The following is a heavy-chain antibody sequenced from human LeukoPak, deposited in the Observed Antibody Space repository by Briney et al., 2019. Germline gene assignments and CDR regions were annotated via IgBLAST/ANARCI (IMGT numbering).Heavy chain of an antibody. CDR1: GFTFNTYS. CDR2: ISSSSPI. Sequence: GGSLRLSCAASGFTFNTYSMNWVREAPGEGLEWVSYISSSSPIYYADSVKGRFTISRDNAKKELYLQMKSLRDEDTALYYCARSGYRTSTSCLNGRGAFDIWGQGTTVIVSS. D-gene: IGHD2-2*01. CDR3: ARSGYRTSTSCLNGRGAFDI. V-gene: IGHV3-48*02. J-gene: IGHJ3*02.